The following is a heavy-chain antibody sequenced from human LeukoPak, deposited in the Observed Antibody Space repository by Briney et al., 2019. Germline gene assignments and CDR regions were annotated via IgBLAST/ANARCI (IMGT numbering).Heavy chain of an antibody. Sequence: SETLSLTCTVSGGSISSSSYYWAWIRQPPGKGLEWIGSMYYSGSTYYNPSLKSRVTISVDTSKNQLSLKLRSVTAADTAVYYCARIRPYSSSWYGLNAFDIWGQGTMVTVSS. CDR2: MYYSGST. CDR1: GGSISSSSYY. D-gene: IGHD6-13*01. J-gene: IGHJ3*02. CDR3: ARIRPYSSSWYGLNAFDI. V-gene: IGHV4-39*07.